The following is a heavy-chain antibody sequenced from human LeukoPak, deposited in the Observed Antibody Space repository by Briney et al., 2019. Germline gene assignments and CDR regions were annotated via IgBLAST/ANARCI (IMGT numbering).Heavy chain of an antibody. CDR1: GFTFSSYA. Sequence: PGGSLRLSCAASGFTFSSYAMSWVRQAPGKELEWVSAISGSGGSTYYADSVKGRFTISRDNSKNTLYLQMNSLRAEDTAVYYCAKLGAMVRGVIMTFLTYGMDVWGQGTTVTVSS. CDR3: AKLGAMVRGVIMTFLTYGMDV. J-gene: IGHJ6*02. CDR2: ISGSGGST. D-gene: IGHD3-10*01. V-gene: IGHV3-23*01.